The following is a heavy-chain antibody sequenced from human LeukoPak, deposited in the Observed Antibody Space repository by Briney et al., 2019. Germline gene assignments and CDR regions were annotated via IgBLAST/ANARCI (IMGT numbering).Heavy chain of an antibody. J-gene: IGHJ3*02. V-gene: IGHV3-66*01. Sequence: PGGSLRRSCAASGFTVSSNYMSWVRHAPGKGLEWVSVIYSGGSTYYADSVKGRFTISRDNSKTTLYLQMNSLRAEDTAVYYCARGYSSSWYHDDAFDIWGQGTLVTVSS. CDR1: GFTVSSNY. D-gene: IGHD6-13*01. CDR3: ARGYSSSWYHDDAFDI. CDR2: IYSGGST.